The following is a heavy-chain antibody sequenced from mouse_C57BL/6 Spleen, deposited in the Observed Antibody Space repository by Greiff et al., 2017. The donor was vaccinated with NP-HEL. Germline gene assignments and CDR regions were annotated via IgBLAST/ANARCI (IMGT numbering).Heavy chain of an antibody. J-gene: IGHJ1*03. CDR3: ARSGGLLRDWYFDV. CDR1: GYTFTSYG. D-gene: IGHD1-1*01. Sequence: VQLQQSGAELARPGASVKLSCKASGYTFTSYGISWVKQRTGQGLEWIGEIYPRSGNTYYNEKFKGKATLTADKSSSTAYMELRSLTSEDSAVYFCARSGGLLRDWYFDVWGTGTTVTVSS. V-gene: IGHV1-81*01. CDR2: IYPRSGNT.